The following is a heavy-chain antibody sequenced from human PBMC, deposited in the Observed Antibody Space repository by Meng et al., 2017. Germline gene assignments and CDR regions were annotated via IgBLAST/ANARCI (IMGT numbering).Heavy chain of an antibody. CDR1: GYPFPCYY. D-gene: IGHD6-6*01. CDR3: ARDHVRYFDL. J-gene: IGHJ2*01. CDR2: IHPNSGGT. Sequence: AQPVHAGATVQSPGSSVNASCNASGYPFPCYYMPWGPAAPAQGRVWMGWIHPNSGGTNYAQKFQGRVTMTRDTSISTAYMELSRLRSDDTAVYYCARDHVRYFDLWGRGTLVTVSS. V-gene: IGHV1-2*02.